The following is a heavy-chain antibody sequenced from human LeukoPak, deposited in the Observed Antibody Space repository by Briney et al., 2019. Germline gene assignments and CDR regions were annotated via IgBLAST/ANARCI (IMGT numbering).Heavy chain of an antibody. D-gene: IGHD3-10*01. CDR1: GGSISSYY. CDR3: ARERVTMVRGALRYYYGMDV. CDR2: IYTSGST. Sequence: SETLSLTCTVSGGSISSYYWSWVRQPAGKGLEWIGRIYTSGSTNYNPSLKSRVTMSVDTSKNQFSLKLSSVTAADTAVYYCARERVTMVRGALRYYYGMDVWGKGTTVTVSS. V-gene: IGHV4-4*07. J-gene: IGHJ6*04.